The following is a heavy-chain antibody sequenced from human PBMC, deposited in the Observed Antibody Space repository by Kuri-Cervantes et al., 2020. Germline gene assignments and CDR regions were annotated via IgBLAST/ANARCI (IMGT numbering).Heavy chain of an antibody. CDR3: ARDGPGRSYYYYYMDV. CDR2: ISDNGRST. CDR1: GFTFSEKY. Sequence: GESLKISCAASGFTFSEKYMSWLRQAPGKGPEWVSYISDNGRSTYYADTVKGRFTISRDNAKNSMYLQMNSLRAEDTAVYYCARDGPGRSYYYYYMDVWGKGTTVTVSS. J-gene: IGHJ6*03. V-gene: IGHV3-11*01.